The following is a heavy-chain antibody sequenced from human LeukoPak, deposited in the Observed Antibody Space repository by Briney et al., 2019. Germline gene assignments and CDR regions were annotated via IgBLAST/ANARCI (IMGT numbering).Heavy chain of an antibody. Sequence: ASVKVSCKASGGPVTSYVISWVRQAPGQGLEWLGMMIPMLRTQEYAQKLQGRVTISADKSTNTAYMELSDLRSEDTAVYYCARGKGFVGHFDSWGQGTQVTVSP. D-gene: IGHD2-15*01. CDR3: ARGKGFVGHFDS. CDR2: MIPMLRTQ. CDR1: GGPVTSYV. J-gene: IGHJ4*02. V-gene: IGHV1-69*04.